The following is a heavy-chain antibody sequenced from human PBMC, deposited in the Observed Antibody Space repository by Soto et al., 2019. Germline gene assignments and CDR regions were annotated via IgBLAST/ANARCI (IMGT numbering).Heavy chain of an antibody. Sequence: LRLCCAASGVSFNSYDMHWVRQAPGKGPEWVAIISYDGSNTYYSDSVRGRFTISRDNSKDTLYLQMHSLRSEDTAIYYCARISRYCSGGDCNAWGQGTQVTV. CDR3: ARISRYCSGGDCNA. J-gene: IGHJ4*02. D-gene: IGHD2-15*01. V-gene: IGHV3-30*03. CDR2: ISYDGSNT. CDR1: GVSFNSYD.